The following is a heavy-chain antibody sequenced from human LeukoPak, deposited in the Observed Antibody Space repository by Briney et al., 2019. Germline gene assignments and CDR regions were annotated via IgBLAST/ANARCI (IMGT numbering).Heavy chain of an antibody. V-gene: IGHV3-21*01. CDR1: IFTLIILS. CDR3: ALQTVDTAMVGCFHP. CDR2: ISRSSSYI. J-gene: IGHJ1*01. D-gene: IGHD5-18*01. Sequence: GGSLRLSRAPSIFTLIILSMNWVRHAPGKGLEWVSSISRSSSYINYADSVKDRFTLSRDKPKKSLYLQMNSLRAGDMSVYYCALQTVDTAMVGCFHPWGQGTLVTVSS.